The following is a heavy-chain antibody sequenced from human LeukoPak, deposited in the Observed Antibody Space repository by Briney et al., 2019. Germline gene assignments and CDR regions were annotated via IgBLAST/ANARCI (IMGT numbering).Heavy chain of an antibody. Sequence: SQTLSHTCAISGDSVSSNSAAWNWIRQSPSRGLEWLGRTYYRSKWYNDYAVSVKSRITINPDTSKNQFSLQLNSVTPEDTAVYYCARGRRDYYDSSGPNKLGDYYYMDVWGKGTTVTVSS. J-gene: IGHJ6*03. CDR3: ARGRRDYYDSSGPNKLGDYYYMDV. D-gene: IGHD3-22*01. CDR1: GDSVSSNSAA. CDR2: TYYRSKWYN. V-gene: IGHV6-1*01.